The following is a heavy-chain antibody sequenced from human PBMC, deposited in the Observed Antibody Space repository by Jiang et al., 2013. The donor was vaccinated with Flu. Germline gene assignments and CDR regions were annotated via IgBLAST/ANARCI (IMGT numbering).Heavy chain of an antibody. V-gene: IGHV4-31*03. Sequence: GSGLVKPSQTLSLMCTVSGGSINSDGYYWNWIRQHPGKGLEWIGYIYHSGSTYYNPSLKSRVTISVDTSKNQFFLNLSSVTAADTAVYYCARVSSIYHTQFNYWGQGTRVTGLL. J-gene: IGHJ4*02. CDR3: ARVSSIYHTQFNY. CDR1: GGSINSDGYY. CDR2: IYHSGST. D-gene: IGHD3-3*01.